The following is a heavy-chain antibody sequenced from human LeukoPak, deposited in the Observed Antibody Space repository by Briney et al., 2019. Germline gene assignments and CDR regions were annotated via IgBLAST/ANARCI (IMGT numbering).Heavy chain of an antibody. CDR2: IKSKTDGGTT. J-gene: IGHJ4*02. D-gene: IGHD2-15*01. CDR1: GFTFSNAW. Sequence: GGSLRLSCAASGFTFSNAWMSWVRQAPGKGLEWVGRIKSKTDGGTTDYAAPVKGRFTISRDDSKNTLYLQMNSLRAEDTAVYHCANGWSPDYWGRGTLVTVSS. V-gene: IGHV3-15*01. CDR3: ANGWSPDY.